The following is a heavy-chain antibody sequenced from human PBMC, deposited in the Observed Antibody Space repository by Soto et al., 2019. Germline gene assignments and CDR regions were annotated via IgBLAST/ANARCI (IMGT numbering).Heavy chain of an antibody. CDR1: GYTFTGYF. J-gene: IGHJ5*02. CDR2: INPYSGGA. V-gene: IGHV1-2*02. Sequence: QVQLLQSGAEVKKPGASVKVSCKASGYTFTGYFLHWVRQAPGQGLEWMGWINPYSGGADYAQSFQGRVTMTRDTSISTVYMELSRLRVDDTAVYYCARVIRGAYYNSPLDTWGQGTVVTVSS. CDR3: ARVIRGAYYNSPLDT. D-gene: IGHD3-10*01.